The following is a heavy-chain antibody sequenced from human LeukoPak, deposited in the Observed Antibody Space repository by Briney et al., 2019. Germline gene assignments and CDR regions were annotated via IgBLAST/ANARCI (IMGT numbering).Heavy chain of an antibody. CDR2: IKSNSDGGTA. CDR1: GFTFSNAW. Sequence: PGGSLRLSCAASGFTFSNAWMSCVRQAPGKGLEWVGRIKSNSDGGTAEYGAPVKGRFTISRDDSKNTLYLQMNSLKTEDTAVYHCTTVTALLLWGLDVWGQGTTVTVSS. D-gene: IGHD2-15*01. CDR3: TTVTALLLWGLDV. J-gene: IGHJ6*02. V-gene: IGHV3-15*01.